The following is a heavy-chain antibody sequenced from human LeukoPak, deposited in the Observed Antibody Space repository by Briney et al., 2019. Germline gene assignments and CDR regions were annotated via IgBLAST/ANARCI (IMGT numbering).Heavy chain of an antibody. CDR3: ARGRGSYDILTGYYTNFDY. CDR1: GYTFTSYD. V-gene: IGHV1-8*01. D-gene: IGHD3-9*01. J-gene: IGHJ4*02. Sequence: ASVKVSCKASGYTFTSYDINWVRQATGQGLGWMGWMNPNSGNTGYAQKFQGRVTMTRNTSISTAYMELSSLRSEDTAVYYCARGRGSYDILTGYYTNFDYWGQGTLVTVSS. CDR2: MNPNSGNT.